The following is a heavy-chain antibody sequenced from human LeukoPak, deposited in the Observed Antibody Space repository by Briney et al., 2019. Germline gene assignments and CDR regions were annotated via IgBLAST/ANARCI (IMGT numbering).Heavy chain of an antibody. CDR1: GGSISSSSYY. CDR2: IYYSGST. Sequence: SETLSLTCTVSGGSISSSSYYGGWIRQPPGKGLEWIGSIYYSGSTYYNPSLKSRVTISVDTSKNQFSLKLSSVTAADTAVYYCAGYSSSWYDYWGQGTLVTVSS. CDR3: AGYSSSWYDY. D-gene: IGHD6-13*01. J-gene: IGHJ4*02. V-gene: IGHV4-39*01.